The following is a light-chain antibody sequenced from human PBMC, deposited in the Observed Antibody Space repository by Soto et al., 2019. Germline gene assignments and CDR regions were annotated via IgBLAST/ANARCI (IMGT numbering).Light chain of an antibody. CDR1: QSVSSN. CDR3: QQYNNWPPLS. V-gene: IGKV3-15*01. J-gene: IGKJ4*01. CDR2: GAS. Sequence: EIVMTQSPATLSVSPGERATLSCRASQSVSSNLAWYQQKPGQAPRLLIYGASTRAAGIPARCSGSGSGTEFTVTISSLQSEDFAVYCCQQYNNWPPLSFGGGTKVEIK.